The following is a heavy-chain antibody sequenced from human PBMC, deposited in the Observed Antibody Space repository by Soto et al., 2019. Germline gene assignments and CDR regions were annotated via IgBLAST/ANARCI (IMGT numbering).Heavy chain of an antibody. V-gene: IGHV5-10-1*01. CDR2: IDPGNSYT. Sequence: GESLKISCKGSGYTFTTYWITWVRQTPGKGLEWMGRIDPGNSYTSYNPSFQGHVTLSADMSISTAYLQWSGLKASDTAMYYCARHPYGDYDGMDVWGRGTTVTVSS. J-gene: IGHJ6*02. D-gene: IGHD4-17*01. CDR3: ARHPYGDYDGMDV. CDR1: GYTFTTYW.